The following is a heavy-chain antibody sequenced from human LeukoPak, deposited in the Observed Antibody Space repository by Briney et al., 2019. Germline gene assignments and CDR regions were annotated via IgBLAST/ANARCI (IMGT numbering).Heavy chain of an antibody. D-gene: IGHD3-10*01. CDR2: INHSGST. CDR3: ARGGRITMVRVSRAYYYYGMDV. CDR1: GGSISSYY. J-gene: IGHJ6*02. Sequence: SETLSLTCTVSGGSISSYYWSWIRQPPGKGLEWIGEINHSGSTNYNLSLKSRVTISVDTSKNQFSLKLSSVTAADTAVYYCARGGRITMVRVSRAYYYYGMDVWGQGTTVTVSS. V-gene: IGHV4-34*01.